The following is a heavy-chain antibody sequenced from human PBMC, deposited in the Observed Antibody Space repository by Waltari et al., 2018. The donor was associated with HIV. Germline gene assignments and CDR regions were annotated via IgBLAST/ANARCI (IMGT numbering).Heavy chain of an antibody. V-gene: IGHV4-31*03. CDR1: GGSISRGGYS. J-gene: IGHJ5*02. CDR3: ARVLSAGGVRWFDP. CDR2: IYYSGST. Sequence: QVQLQESGPGLVKPSQTLSLTCTVSGGSISRGGYSWSWIRQHPGKGLEWIGYIYYSGSTYYNPSLKSRVTISVDTSKNQFSLKLSSVTAADTAVYYCARVLSAGGVRWFDPWGQGTLVTVSS. D-gene: IGHD3-16*01.